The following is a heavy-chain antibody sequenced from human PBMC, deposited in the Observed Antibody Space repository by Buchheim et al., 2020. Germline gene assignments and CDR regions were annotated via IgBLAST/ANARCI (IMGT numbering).Heavy chain of an antibody. CDR3: ARNRLPIIAAAGYSY. D-gene: IGHD6-13*01. CDR2: ISSSSSTI. Sequence: EVQLVESGGGLVQPGGSLRLSCAASGFTFSSYSMNWVRQAPGKGLEWVSYISSSSSTIYYADSVKGRFTISRDNAKNSRYLQMNSLRDEDTAVYYCARNRLPIIAAAGYSYWGQGTL. J-gene: IGHJ4*02. CDR1: GFTFSSYS. V-gene: IGHV3-48*02.